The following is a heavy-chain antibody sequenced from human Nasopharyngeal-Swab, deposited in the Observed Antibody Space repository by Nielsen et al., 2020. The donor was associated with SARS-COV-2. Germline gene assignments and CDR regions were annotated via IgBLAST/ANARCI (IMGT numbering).Heavy chain of an antibody. CDR3: AKGIAAAGSRCLDY. V-gene: IGHV3-9*01. Sequence: SLKISCAASGFTFDDYVMHWVRQAPGKGLEWVSGNSWNSVSIGYADSVKGRFTISRDNAKNSLYLQMNSLRSEDTALYYCAKGIAAAGSRCLDYWGQGTLVTVSS. CDR2: NSWNSVSI. CDR1: GFTFDDYV. D-gene: IGHD6-13*01. J-gene: IGHJ4*02.